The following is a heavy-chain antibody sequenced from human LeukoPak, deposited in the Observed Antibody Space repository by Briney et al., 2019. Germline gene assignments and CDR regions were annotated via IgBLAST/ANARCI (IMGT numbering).Heavy chain of an antibody. J-gene: IGHJ6*03. CDR2: ISANGSIT. D-gene: IGHD6-19*01. V-gene: IGHV3-23*01. CDR1: GFTFSAYG. CDR3: ARGASSGWAHMDV. Sequence: GGSLRLSCAASGFTFSAYGMSWVRQAPGQGLEWVSGISANGSITFYARSVRGRFTISRDNTKNTVYLQMNSLRVEDTAVYYCARGASSGWAHMDVWGKGTTVIISS.